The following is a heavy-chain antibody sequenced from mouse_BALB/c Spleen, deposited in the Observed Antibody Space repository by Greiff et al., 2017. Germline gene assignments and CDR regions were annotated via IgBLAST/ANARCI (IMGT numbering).Heavy chain of an antibody. CDR1: GYTFTSYW. V-gene: IGHV1-69*02. CDR3: ARSGLLGAY. CDR2: IDPSDSYT. J-gene: IGHJ3*01. D-gene: IGHD2-3*01. Sequence: QVQLQQPGAELVKPGASVKLSCKASGYTFTSYWMHWVKQRPGQGLEWIGEIDPSDSYTNYNQKFKGKATLTVDKSSSTAYMQLSSLTSEDSAVYYCARSGLLGAYWGQGTLVTVSA.